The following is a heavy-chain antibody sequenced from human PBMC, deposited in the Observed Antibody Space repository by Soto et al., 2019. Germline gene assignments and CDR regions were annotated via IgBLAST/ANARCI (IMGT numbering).Heavy chain of an antibody. J-gene: IGHJ4*02. CDR1: GGSFSGYY. CDR2: INHSGST. Sequence: QVQLQQWGAGLLKPSETLSLTCAVYGGSFSGYYWSWIRQPPGKGLEWIGEINHSGSTNYNPSLKSRXXIXVDXSKNQFSLKLSSVTAADTAVYYCARDNPIVATIDYWGQGTLVTVSS. CDR3: ARDNPIVATIDY. V-gene: IGHV4-34*01. D-gene: IGHD5-12*01.